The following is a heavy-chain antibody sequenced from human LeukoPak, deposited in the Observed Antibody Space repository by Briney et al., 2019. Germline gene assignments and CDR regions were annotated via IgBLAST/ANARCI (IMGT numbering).Heavy chain of an antibody. CDR2: ISPIADIK. J-gene: IGHJ4*02. CDR1: GFTVSNHG. D-gene: IGHD3-10*01. V-gene: IGHV3-23*01. Sequence: PGGTLRLSCAASGFTVSNHGMNWVRQAPGKGLEWVSGISPIADIKYYADSVKGRFTISRDNSKNMLYLEVISLTADDAAVYDCAKDDAWLRFGEWSQGTLVTVSS. CDR3: AKDDAWLRFGE.